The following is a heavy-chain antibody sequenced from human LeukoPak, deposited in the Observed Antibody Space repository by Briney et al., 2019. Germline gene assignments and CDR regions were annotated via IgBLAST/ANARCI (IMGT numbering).Heavy chain of an antibody. J-gene: IGHJ4*02. D-gene: IGHD3-22*01. CDR2: IYSGGTT. Sequence: PGGSLTLSCAASGFIVSSNYMSWVRQAPGKGLEWVSVIYSGGTTYYADSVRGGFTIPRDNPRNTLYLQMNSLRAEDTAVYYCGRSRTYSYGSSGHYFPTHFDYWGQGTLVSVSS. CDR3: GRSRTYSYGSSGHYFPTHFDY. CDR1: GFIVSSNY. V-gene: IGHV3-66*01.